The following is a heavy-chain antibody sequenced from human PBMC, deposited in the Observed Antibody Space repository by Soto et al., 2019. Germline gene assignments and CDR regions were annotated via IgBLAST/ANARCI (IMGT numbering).Heavy chain of an antibody. CDR1: GGSIISGDYY. V-gene: IGHV4-30-4*01. CDR3: ARDIGTGRRPYYFDY. Sequence: SETLSLTCTVSGGSIISGDYYWIWIRQPPGKGLEWIGYIYYSGSTYYNPSLKSRVTISVDTSKNQFSLKLSSVTAADTAVYYCARDIGTGRRPYYFDYWGQGTLVTVS. D-gene: IGHD3-16*02. J-gene: IGHJ4*02. CDR2: IYYSGST.